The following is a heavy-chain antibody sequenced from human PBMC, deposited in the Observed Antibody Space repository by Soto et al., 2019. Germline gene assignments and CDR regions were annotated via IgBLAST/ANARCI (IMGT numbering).Heavy chain of an antibody. CDR3: AGDGGYSY. Sequence: EVQLSESGGGLVQPGGSLRLSCAATGFTLRTNGMSWVRQAPGKGLEWVSSFSGSGDDTWYAASLKGRFTISRDNSKNTLYLQMNSLGAKDTALYYCAGDGGYSYLGQGTLVTVSS. D-gene: IGHD6-25*01. CDR1: GFTLRTNG. V-gene: IGHV3-23*01. CDR2: FSGSGDDT. J-gene: IGHJ4*02.